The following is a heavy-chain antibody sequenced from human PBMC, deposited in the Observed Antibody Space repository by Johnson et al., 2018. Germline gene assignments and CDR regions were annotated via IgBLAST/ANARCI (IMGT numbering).Heavy chain of an antibody. CDR3: AREGLGELSSLMDV. J-gene: IGHJ6*03. CDR2: IYYSGGT. Sequence: QVQLQESGPGLVKPSEPLSLSCTVSGGPISSYYWSWIRQPPGTGLERIGYIYYSGGTTYTPSLKGRVTLTVDTSKNQFSRKLSSVTAADTAVDYCAREGLGELSSLMDVWGKGTTVTVSS. CDR1: GGPISSYY. D-gene: IGHD3-16*02. V-gene: IGHV4-59*01.